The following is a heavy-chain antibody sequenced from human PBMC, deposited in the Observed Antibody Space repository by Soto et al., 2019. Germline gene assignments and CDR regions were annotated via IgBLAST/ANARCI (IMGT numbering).Heavy chain of an antibody. J-gene: IGHJ5*02. CDR2: IYVTGAG. V-gene: IGHV4-31*03. CDR1: AAALNRGNYY. CDR3: ASLRIATNNYKWLDP. Sequence: SETMSLTCSVSAAALNRGNYYWSWIRQVPGNGLEWIGHIYVTGAGDYNPSLRDRITISQDTSERQFSLNLRLVTAADTAVYSCASLRIATNNYKWLDPWGQGTMVTVSS. D-gene: IGHD2-21*01.